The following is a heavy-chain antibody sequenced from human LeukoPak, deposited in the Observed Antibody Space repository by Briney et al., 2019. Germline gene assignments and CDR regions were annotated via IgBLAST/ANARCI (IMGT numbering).Heavy chain of an antibody. Sequence: SETLSLTCTVSGGSISSYYWSWIRQPPGKGLEWIGYIYYSGSTNYNPSLKSRVTISVDTSKNQFSLKLSSVTAADTAVYYCARKVPYGSGSYYYYYYYYMDVWGKGTTVTVSS. CDR2: IYYSGST. CDR3: ARKVPYGSGSYYYYYYYYMDV. CDR1: GGSISSYY. V-gene: IGHV4-59*12. D-gene: IGHD3-10*01. J-gene: IGHJ6*03.